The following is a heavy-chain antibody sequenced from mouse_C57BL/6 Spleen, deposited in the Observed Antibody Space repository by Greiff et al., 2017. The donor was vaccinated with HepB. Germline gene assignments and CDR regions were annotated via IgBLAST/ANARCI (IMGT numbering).Heavy chain of an antibody. CDR3: ARRDNYVGYAMDY. CDR2: ISSGSSTI. Sequence: EVKLVESGGGLVKPGGSLKLSCAASGFTFSDYGMHWVRQAPEKGLEWVAYISSGSSTIYYADTVKGRFTISRDNAKNTLFLQMTSLRSEDAAMYYCARRDNYVGYAMDYWGQGTSVTVSS. J-gene: IGHJ4*01. CDR1: GFTFSDYG. V-gene: IGHV5-17*01. D-gene: IGHD1-3*01.